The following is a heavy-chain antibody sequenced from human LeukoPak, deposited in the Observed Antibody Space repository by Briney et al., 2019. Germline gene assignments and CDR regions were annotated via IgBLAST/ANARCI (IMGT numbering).Heavy chain of an antibody. D-gene: IGHD2-2*02. J-gene: IGHJ6*03. CDR3: ASYEGCSSTSCYRVDYYYYYMVV. CDR2: IYHSGST. V-gene: IGHV4-38-2*01. Sequence: SETLSLTCAVSGYSISSGYYWGWIRQPPGKGLEWIGSIYHSGSTYYNPSLQSRVTISVDTSKNHLSLKLSSVTAADTAVYYCASYEGCSSTSCYRVDYYYYYMVVWGKGTTVTVSS. CDR1: GYSISSGYY.